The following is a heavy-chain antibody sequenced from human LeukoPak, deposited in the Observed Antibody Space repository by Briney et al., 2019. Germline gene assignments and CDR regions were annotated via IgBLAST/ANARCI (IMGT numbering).Heavy chain of an antibody. CDR1: GGSITGYS. CDR3: VRGPYGSSISNWFDP. Sequence: SETLSLTCSLSGGSITGYSWGWIRQPPGKGLEWIGYIYYNGDTHYNPSRNSRLSMSVDTPNKQFSLNLRSVTAADTAVYYCVRGPYGSSISNWFDPWGQGLLVTVSS. V-gene: IGHV4-59*01. D-gene: IGHD3-10*01. J-gene: IGHJ5*02. CDR2: IYYNGDT.